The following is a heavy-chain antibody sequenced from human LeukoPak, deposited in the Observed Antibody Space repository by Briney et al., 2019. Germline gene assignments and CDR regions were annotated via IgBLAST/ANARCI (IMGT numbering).Heavy chain of an antibody. CDR3: ARGVVTAINYFDY. J-gene: IGHJ4*02. CDR2: ISSSGSTM. V-gene: IGHV3-11*01. D-gene: IGHD2-21*02. Sequence: GGSLRLSCAASGFTFSDYYMSWIRQAPGKGLEWVSYISSSGSTMYYADSVKGRFTISRDNAKNSLYLQMNSLRAEDTAVYYCARGVVTAINYFDYWGQGTLVTVSS. CDR1: GFTFSDYY.